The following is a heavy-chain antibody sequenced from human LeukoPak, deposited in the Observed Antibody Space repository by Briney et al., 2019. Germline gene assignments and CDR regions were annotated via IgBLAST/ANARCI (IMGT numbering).Heavy chain of an antibody. V-gene: IGHV4-59*08. CDR3: ARIRQLAIFDY. CDR2: IYYSGST. J-gene: IGHJ4*02. Sequence: MSSETLSLTCTVSGGSISSYYWNWIRQPPGKGLEWIGYIYYSGSTNYNPSLKSRVTISVDTSKNQFSLKLSSVTAADTAVYYCARIRQLAIFDYWGQGTLVTVSS. CDR1: GGSISSYY. D-gene: IGHD6-13*01.